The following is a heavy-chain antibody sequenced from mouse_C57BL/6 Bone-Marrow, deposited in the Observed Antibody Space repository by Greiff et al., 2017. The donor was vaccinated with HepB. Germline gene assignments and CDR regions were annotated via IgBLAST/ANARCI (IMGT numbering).Heavy chain of an antibody. J-gene: IGHJ4*01. V-gene: IGHV5-6*01. CDR2: ISSGGSYT. CDR1: GFTFSSYG. Sequence: EVQGVESGGDLVKPGGSLKLSCAASGFTFSSYGMSWVRQTPDKRLEWVATISSGGSYTYYPDSVKGRFTISRDNAKNTLYLQMSSLKSEDTAMYYCARGGYAMDYWGQGTSGTVSS. CDR3: ARGGYAMDY.